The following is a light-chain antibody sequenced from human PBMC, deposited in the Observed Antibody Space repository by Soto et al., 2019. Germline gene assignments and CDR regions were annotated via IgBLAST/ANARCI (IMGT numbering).Light chain of an antibody. J-gene: IGKJ1*01. CDR3: QQYNNWPRT. CDR1: QSVSSN. CDR2: GVS. Sequence: EIVMTQSPATLSVSPGERATLSCRASQSVSSNLAWYQQKPGQAPRLLIYGVSIRATGIPARFSGSGSGTEFTLTISSLQSEDFAVYYCQQYNNWPRTFGQGTKVDIK. V-gene: IGKV3D-15*01.